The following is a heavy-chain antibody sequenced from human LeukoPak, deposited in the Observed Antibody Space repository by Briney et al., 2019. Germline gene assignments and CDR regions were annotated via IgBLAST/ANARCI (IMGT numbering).Heavy chain of an antibody. Sequence: GVLRLSCGASGFTFCNYSMSWGRPAPGEGLEWVSGISGSGGSTNYADSAKGRLIISRDNSKNTLYLQMNSLRAEDTAVYYCAKDGYYDSSGSPTGYFDYWGQGTLVTVSS. V-gene: IGHV3-23*01. CDR2: ISGSGGST. D-gene: IGHD3-22*01. J-gene: IGHJ4*02. CDR1: GFTFCNYS. CDR3: AKDGYYDSSGSPTGYFDY.